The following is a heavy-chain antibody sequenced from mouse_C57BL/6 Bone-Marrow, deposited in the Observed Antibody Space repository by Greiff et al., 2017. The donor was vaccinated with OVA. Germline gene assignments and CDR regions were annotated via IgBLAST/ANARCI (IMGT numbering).Heavy chain of an antibody. CDR2: IDPENGDT. Sequence: EVQLQQSGAELVRPGASVKLSCTASGFNIKDDYMHWVKQRPEQGLEWVGWIDPENGDTEYASKFQGKATITADTSSNTAYLQLSSLTSEDTAVYYCTTGREAYWGQGTLVTVSA. J-gene: IGHJ3*01. CDR3: TTGREAY. V-gene: IGHV14-4*01. CDR1: GFNIKDDY.